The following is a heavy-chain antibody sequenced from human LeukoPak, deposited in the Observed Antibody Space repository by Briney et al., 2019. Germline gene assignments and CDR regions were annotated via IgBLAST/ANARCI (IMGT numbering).Heavy chain of an antibody. J-gene: IGHJ4*02. CDR1: GFTFSSYW. D-gene: IGHD3-22*01. V-gene: IGHV3-30*02. Sequence: GGSLRLSCAASGFTFSSYWMSWVRQAPGKGLEWVAFIRYDGNDKYYADSVKGRFTISRDKSKNTLYLQMNSLRAEDTAVYYCARALPAYYYDSSGYPYWGQGTLVTVSS. CDR2: IRYDGNDK. CDR3: ARALPAYYYDSSGYPY.